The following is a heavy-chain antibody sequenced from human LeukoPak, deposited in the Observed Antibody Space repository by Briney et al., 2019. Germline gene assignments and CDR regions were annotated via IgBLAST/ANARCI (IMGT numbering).Heavy chain of an antibody. CDR1: GYTLTELS. V-gene: IGHV1-24*01. Sequence: GASVKVSCKVSGYTLTELSMHWVRQAPGKGLEWMGGFDPEDGETIYAQKFQGRVTMTEDTSTDTAYMELSSLRSENTAVYYCATELRLGELSYYFDYWGQGTLVTVSS. D-gene: IGHD3-16*02. CDR2: FDPEDGET. CDR3: ATELRLGELSYYFDY. J-gene: IGHJ4*02.